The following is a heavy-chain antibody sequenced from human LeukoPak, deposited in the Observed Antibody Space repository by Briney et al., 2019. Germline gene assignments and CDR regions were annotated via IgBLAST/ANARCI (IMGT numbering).Heavy chain of an antibody. CDR2: IYPNSGGT. J-gene: IGHJ5*02. D-gene: IGHD6-13*01. CDR1: GYTFTGYY. CDR3: ATGEMRQQLVCWFDP. V-gene: IGHV1-2*02. Sequence: VASVKVSCKASGYTFTGYYMHWVRQAPGQGLEWMGWIYPNSGGTNYAQKFQGRVTMTRDTSISTAYMELSRLRSDDTAVYYCATGEMRQQLVCWFDPWGQGTLVTVSS.